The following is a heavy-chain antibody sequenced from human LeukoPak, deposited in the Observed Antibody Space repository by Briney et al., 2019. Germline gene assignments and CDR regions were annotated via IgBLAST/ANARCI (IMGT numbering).Heavy chain of an antibody. V-gene: IGHV3-23*01. D-gene: IGHD5-12*01. Sequence: GGTLRLSCAASGITFSSYGMSWVRQAPGKGLEWVSSISSTGGTTYYADSVKGRFTISRDNSKNTLYLQMNSLRAEDTAVYYCAKTYYSGYNLIYYYYMDVWGKGTTVTISS. CDR2: ISSTGGTT. CDR1: GITFSSYG. J-gene: IGHJ6*03. CDR3: AKTYYSGYNLIYYYYMDV.